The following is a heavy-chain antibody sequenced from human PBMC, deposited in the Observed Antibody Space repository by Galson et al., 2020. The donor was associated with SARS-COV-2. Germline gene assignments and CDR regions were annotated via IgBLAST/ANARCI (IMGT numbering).Heavy chain of an antibody. CDR3: ARDHYGYNSLDQ. D-gene: IGHD3-16*01. J-gene: IGHJ5*02. CDR1: GFTFSSYG. CDR2: ISYDGSNK. V-gene: IGHV3-30*03. Sequence: GESLKISCAASGFTFSSYGMHWVRQAPGKGLEWVAVISYDGSNKYYADSVKGRFTISRDNAKNTLYLQMNSLRAEDTAVYYCARDHYGYNSLDQWGRGTLVTVSS.